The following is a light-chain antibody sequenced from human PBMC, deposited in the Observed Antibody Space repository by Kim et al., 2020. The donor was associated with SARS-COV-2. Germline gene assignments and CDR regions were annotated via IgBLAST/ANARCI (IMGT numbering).Light chain of an antibody. V-gene: IGKV1-33*01. J-gene: IGKJ2*01. Sequence: DIQMTQSPSSLSASVGDRVTITCQASQDISNYLNWYQQKPGTAPKLLISGASNLETGVPSRFSGSGSGTYFTFTISSLQPEDVATYYCQHYDNLPYTFGQGTKLEI. CDR3: QHYDNLPYT. CDR1: QDISNY. CDR2: GAS.